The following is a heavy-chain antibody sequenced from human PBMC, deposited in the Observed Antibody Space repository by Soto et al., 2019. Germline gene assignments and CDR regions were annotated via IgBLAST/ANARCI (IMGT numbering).Heavy chain of an antibody. CDR3: AKDHGPYGDGLDY. D-gene: IGHD4-17*01. V-gene: IGHV3-23*01. CDR1: GFTFNSYA. CDR2: ISSRGGRT. J-gene: IGHJ4*02. Sequence: PGWSLRLSCAASGFTFNSYAISWVRQAPGKGLEWVSAISSRGGRTHYADSVKGRFTISRDNSKNMLYLQVNSLRSDYTAVYYCAKDHGPYGDGLDYWGQGTLVTVSS.